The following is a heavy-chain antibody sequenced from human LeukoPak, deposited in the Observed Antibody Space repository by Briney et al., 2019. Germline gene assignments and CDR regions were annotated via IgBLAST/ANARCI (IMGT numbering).Heavy chain of an antibody. V-gene: IGHV3-48*03. J-gene: IGHJ4*02. CDR1: GFTFSSYE. CDR2: ISSSGSTI. CDR3: AKDIAAAGDY. D-gene: IGHD6-13*01. Sequence: PGGSLRLSCAASGFTFSSYEMNWVRQAPGKGLEWVSYISSSGSTIYYADSVKDRFTISRDNSKNTLYLQMNSLRAEDTAVYYCAKDIAAAGDYWGQGTLVTVSS.